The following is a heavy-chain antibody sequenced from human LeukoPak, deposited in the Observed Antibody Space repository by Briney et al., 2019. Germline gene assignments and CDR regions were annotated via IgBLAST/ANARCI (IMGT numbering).Heavy chain of an antibody. CDR3: AREGGSYFPAGPFDY. Sequence: SETLSLTRAVYGGSFNGYYWSCIRQSPGKGLGWIGEIKFSGETKYNPSLKSRVTISGDTSKKQCSLKLSSGTAADTAVYYCAREGGSYFPAGPFDYWGQGTLVTVSS. J-gene: IGHJ4*02. CDR2: IKFSGET. D-gene: IGHD1-26*01. V-gene: IGHV4-34*01. CDR1: GGSFNGYY.